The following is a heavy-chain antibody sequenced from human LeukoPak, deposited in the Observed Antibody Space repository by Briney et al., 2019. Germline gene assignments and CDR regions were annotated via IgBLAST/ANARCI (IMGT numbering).Heavy chain of an antibody. CDR2: IGGGDDDR. J-gene: IGHJ3*02. CDR1: GFTFSTYA. D-gene: IGHD3-22*01. V-gene: IGHV3-23*01. CDR3: AKDAFNMNRIWDAFDI. Sequence: GGSLRLSCAASGFTFSTYAMNRVRQAPGKGLEWVSGIGGGDDDRYYADSVKGRFTISRDNSKSTLFLQMNSLRAEDTAIYYCAKDAFNMNRIWDAFDIWGQGTMITVSS.